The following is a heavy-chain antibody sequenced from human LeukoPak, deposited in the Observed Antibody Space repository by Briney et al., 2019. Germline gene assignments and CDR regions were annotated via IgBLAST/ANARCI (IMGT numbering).Heavy chain of an antibody. CDR3: ARNHNWNFDY. Sequence: SETLSLTCAFYGGSFSSYYWTWIRQPPGKGLEWIGEINHSGSTNYNPSLESRVIILIDKSKTQFSLKLGYVTAGDTAVYYCARNHNWNFDYWGQGSLVPVSS. J-gene: IGHJ4*02. V-gene: IGHV4-34*01. CDR2: INHSGST. CDR1: GGSFSSYY. D-gene: IGHD1-20*01.